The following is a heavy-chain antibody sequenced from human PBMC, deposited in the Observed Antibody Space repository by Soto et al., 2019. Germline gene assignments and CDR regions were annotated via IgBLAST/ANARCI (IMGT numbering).Heavy chain of an antibody. Sequence: QVQLQQWGAGLLKPSETLSLTCAVYGGSFSGYYWSWIRQPPGKGLEWIGEINHSGSTNYNPSLKSRVTISVDTSKNQFSLKLSPVTAADTAVYYCAGGVPAATVDYYYYYMDVWGKGTTVTVSS. D-gene: IGHD2-2*01. CDR1: GGSFSGYY. CDR3: AGGVPAATVDYYYYYMDV. J-gene: IGHJ6*03. CDR2: INHSGST. V-gene: IGHV4-34*01.